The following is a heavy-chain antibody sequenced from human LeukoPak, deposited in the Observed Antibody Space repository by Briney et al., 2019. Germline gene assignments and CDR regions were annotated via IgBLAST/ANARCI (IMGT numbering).Heavy chain of an antibody. CDR2: ISYDGSNK. Sequence: PGRSLRLSCAASGFTFSSYGMHWVRQAPGKGLEWVAVISYDGSNKYYADSVKGRFTISRDNSKNTLYLQMNGLRAEDTAVYYCAKDLLSGYSYGYPDAFDIWGQGTMVTVSS. CDR3: AKDLLSGYSYGYPDAFDI. D-gene: IGHD5-18*01. V-gene: IGHV3-30*18. J-gene: IGHJ3*02. CDR1: GFTFSSYG.